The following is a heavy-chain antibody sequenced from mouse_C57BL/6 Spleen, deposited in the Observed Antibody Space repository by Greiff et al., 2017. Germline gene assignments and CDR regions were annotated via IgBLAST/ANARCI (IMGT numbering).Heavy chain of an antibody. CDR2: IDPETGGT. D-gene: IGHD4-1*01. CDR1: GYTFTDYE. CDR3: TRYQTGWDGAMDY. V-gene: IGHV1-15*01. J-gene: IGHJ4*01. Sequence: QVQLQQSGAELVRPGASVTLSCKASGYTFTDYEMHWVKQTPVHGLEWIGAIDPETGGTAYNQKFKGKAILTADKSSSTAYMELRSLTSEDSAVYYCTRYQTGWDGAMDYWGQGTSVTVSS.